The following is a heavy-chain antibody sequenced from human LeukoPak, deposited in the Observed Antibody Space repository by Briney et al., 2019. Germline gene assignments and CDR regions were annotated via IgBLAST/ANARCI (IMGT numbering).Heavy chain of an antibody. CDR1: DGSVSSAMYY. D-gene: IGHD6-13*01. Sequence: SETLSLTCPVPDGSVSSAMYYSTWIRQPPRKTLDSIGYIYYSGSTYYNPSLKSRVTISVDTSKNQFSLKLSSVTAADTAVYYCARDRVVSSSRSRSPPSTQHFYGMDVWGKGTTVTVSS. J-gene: IGHJ6*04. CDR3: ARDRVVSSSRSRSPPSTQHFYGMDV. V-gene: IGHV4-61*01. CDR2: IYYSGST.